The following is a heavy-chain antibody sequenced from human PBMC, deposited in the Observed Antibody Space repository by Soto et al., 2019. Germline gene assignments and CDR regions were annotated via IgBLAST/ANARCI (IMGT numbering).Heavy chain of an antibody. J-gene: IGHJ4*02. CDR3: AREENCSGGSCYSAFDY. Sequence: SVKVSCKASGGTFSSYAISWVRQAPGQGLEWMGGIIPIFGTANYAQKFQGRVTITADESTSTAYMELSSLRSEDTAVYYCAREENCSGGSCYSAFDYWGQGTLVTVSS. CDR1: GGTFSSYA. V-gene: IGHV1-69*13. D-gene: IGHD2-15*01. CDR2: IIPIFGTA.